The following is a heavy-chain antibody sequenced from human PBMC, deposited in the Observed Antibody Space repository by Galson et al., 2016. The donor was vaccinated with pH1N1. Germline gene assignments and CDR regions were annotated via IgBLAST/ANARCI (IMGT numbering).Heavy chain of an antibody. CDR1: GFTFSNYW. J-gene: IGHJ4*02. D-gene: IGHD3-16*02. Sequence: LRLSCAASGFTFSNYWMHWVRQVPGKGLEWVANIKEDGSETYYVDSVRGRFTISGDNAKNSLYLQMNSLRDEDTALYYCARAIGSRSAYWGQGTLVTVSS. CDR3: ARAIGSRSAY. V-gene: IGHV3-7*01. CDR2: IKEDGSET.